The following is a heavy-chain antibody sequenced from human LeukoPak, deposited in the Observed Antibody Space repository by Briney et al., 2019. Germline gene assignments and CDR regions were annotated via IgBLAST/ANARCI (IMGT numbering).Heavy chain of an antibody. J-gene: IGHJ6*02. CDR2: ISSSGGTT. CDR3: AREASHVSGMDV. Sequence: GGSLRLSCAASGFPFSSYAMGWVRQAPGKGLDWVSGISSSGGTTYYADSVKGRFTISRDNSKNTLSLQMNSLRAEDTAVYYCAREASHVSGMDVRGQGTTVTVSS. CDR1: GFPFSSYA. V-gene: IGHV3-23*01.